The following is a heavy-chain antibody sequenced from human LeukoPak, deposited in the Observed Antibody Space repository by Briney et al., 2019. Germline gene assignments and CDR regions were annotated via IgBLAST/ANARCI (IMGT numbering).Heavy chain of an antibody. CDR1: GFTLSNYG. D-gene: IGHD3-22*01. V-gene: IGHV3-48*02. CDR3: ARARPGYYYDF. CDR2: ISTSSSV. J-gene: IGHJ4*02. Sequence: GGSLRLSCAASGFTLSNYGMIWVRQAPGKGLEWVSYISTSSSVYYADSVMGRFTISRDNAKNSLFLQMNGLRDEDAAVYYCARARPGYYYDFWGQGTLVTVSS.